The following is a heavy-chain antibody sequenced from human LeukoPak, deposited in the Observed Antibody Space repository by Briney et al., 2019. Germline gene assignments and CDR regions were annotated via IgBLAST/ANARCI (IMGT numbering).Heavy chain of an antibody. CDR2: IIPIFGTA. CDR3: AGIAAAGTRPHYYFDC. J-gene: IGHJ4*02. Sequence: GASVKVSCKASGGTFSSYAISWARQAPGQGLEWMGRIIPIFGTANYAQKFQGRVTITTDESTSTAYMELSSLRSEDTAVYYCAGIAAAGTRPHYYFDCWGQGTLVTVSS. V-gene: IGHV1-69*05. D-gene: IGHD6-13*01. CDR1: GGTFSSYA.